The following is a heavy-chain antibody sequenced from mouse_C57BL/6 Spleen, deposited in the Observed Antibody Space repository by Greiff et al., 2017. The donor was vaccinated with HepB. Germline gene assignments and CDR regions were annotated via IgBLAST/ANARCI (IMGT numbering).Heavy chain of an antibody. Sequence: QVQLKQSGAELVRPGASVTLSCKASGYTFTDYEMHWVKQTPVHGLEWIGAIDPETGGTAYNQKFKGKAILTADKSSSTAYMELRSLTSEDSAVYYCTRDYYGSSYEGNYWGQGTTLTVSS. D-gene: IGHD1-1*01. CDR3: TRDYYGSSYEGNY. V-gene: IGHV1-15*01. CDR2: IDPETGGT. CDR1: GYTFTDYE. J-gene: IGHJ2*01.